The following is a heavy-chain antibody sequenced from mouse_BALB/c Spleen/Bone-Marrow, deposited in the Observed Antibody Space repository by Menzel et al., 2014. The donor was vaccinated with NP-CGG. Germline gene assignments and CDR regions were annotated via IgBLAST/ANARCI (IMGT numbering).Heavy chain of an antibody. Sequence: VHLVESGPGLVAPSQSLSITCTISGFSLTSYGVHRVRQPPGKGLEWLTVIWNDGSTTYNSALKSRLTISKDNSKSQVFLKMNSHQTDDTGMYYCAKHGGGYFDYWGQGTSLTVSS. CDR3: AKHGGGYFDY. J-gene: IGHJ2*02. V-gene: IGHV2-6-1*01. CDR1: GFSLTSYG. CDR2: IWNDGST.